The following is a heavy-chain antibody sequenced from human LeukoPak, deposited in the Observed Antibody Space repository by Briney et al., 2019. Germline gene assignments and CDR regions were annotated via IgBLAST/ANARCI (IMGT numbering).Heavy chain of an antibody. CDR2: INQYEREK. J-gene: IGHJ4*02. CDR1: GMTFSDYC. Sequence: WGSLRLSCAASGMTFSDYCVTWVRQAPGKGLELVATINQYEREKYYVDSVRGRFSISRINPKKTLKLQMNKLRSEYPAVYAVSSSMWDCSGTPCYERFDYWGPGTLVTVSS. V-gene: IGHV3-7*01. D-gene: IGHD2-2*01. CDR3: SSSMWDCSGTPCYERFDY.